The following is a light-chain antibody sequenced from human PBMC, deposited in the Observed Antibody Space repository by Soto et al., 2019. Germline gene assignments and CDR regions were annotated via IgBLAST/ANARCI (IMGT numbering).Light chain of an antibody. CDR3: SSYTSSSTVV. V-gene: IGLV2-14*01. Sequence: QSALTQPASVSGSPGQSITISCTGTSSDVGGYNNVSWYQQHPGKAPKLMIYDVNNRPSGVSNRFAGAKSGNTATLTISGLQAEDEADYYCSSYTSSSTVVFGGGTKVTVL. CDR2: DVN. J-gene: IGLJ3*02. CDR1: SSDVGGYNN.